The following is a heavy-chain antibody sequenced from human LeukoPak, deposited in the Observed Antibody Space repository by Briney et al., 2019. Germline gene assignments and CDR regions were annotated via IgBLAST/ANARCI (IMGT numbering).Heavy chain of an antibody. CDR1: GGSISSGGYY. Sequence: PSETVSLTCTVSGGSISSGGYYWSWIRQHPGKGLEWIGYIYYSGSTYYNPSLKSRVTISVDTSKNQFSLKLSSVTAADTAVYYCARVNYYGSGSYSSGNWGQGTLVTVSS. V-gene: IGHV4-31*03. J-gene: IGHJ4*02. D-gene: IGHD3-10*01. CDR2: IYYSGST. CDR3: ARVNYYGSGSYSSGN.